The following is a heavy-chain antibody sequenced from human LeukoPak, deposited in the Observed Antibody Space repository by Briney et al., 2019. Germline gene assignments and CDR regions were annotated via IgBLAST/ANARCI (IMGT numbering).Heavy chain of an antibody. CDR1: GGSISTYY. V-gene: IGHV4-4*07. CDR3: ARSGSNYYFDY. Sequence: SETLSLTCTVSGGSISTYYWSWIRQPAGKGLEWIGRIYTSGSPNYNPSLKSRVTISVDTSKIQFSLILSSVTAADPAVYYCARSGSNYYFDYWGQGTQVTVSS. CDR2: IYTSGSP. D-gene: IGHD3-3*01. J-gene: IGHJ4*02.